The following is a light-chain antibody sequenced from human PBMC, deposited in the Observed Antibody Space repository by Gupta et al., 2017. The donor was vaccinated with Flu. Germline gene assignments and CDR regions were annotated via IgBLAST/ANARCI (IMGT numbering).Light chain of an antibody. CDR3: AARDDNLDGWV. CDR2: SND. V-gene: IGLV1-47*01. CDR1: SSNIGSNY. Sequence: RITISCSGSSSNIGSNYLYWYQHLPGTAPILLIYSNDQRPSGIPDRFSGSKSGTSGSLAISGLRSEDEADYFCAARDDNLDGWVFGGGTKLTVL. J-gene: IGLJ3*02.